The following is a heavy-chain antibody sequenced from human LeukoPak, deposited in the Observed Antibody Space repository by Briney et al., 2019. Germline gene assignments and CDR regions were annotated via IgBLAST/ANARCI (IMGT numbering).Heavy chain of an antibody. J-gene: IGHJ6*03. V-gene: IGHV3-33*06. CDR2: IWFDGSNK. CDR1: GFTFSTYG. D-gene: IGHD2-2*01. Sequence: PGKSLRLSCAASGFTFSTYGMHWVRQAPGKGLEWVAAIWFDGSNKYSADSVRGRFTISRDNSKNTLYLQMNSLGAEDTAVYYCAKSGYCSSTSCYFYYYMDVWGKGTTVTVSS. CDR3: AKSGYCSSTSCYFYYYMDV.